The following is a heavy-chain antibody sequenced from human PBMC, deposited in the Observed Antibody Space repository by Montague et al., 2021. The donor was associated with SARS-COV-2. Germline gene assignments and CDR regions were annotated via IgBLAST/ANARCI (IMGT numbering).Heavy chain of an antibody. CDR1: GDSVSSNTAA. J-gene: IGHJ4*02. CDR3: ARDPRYSLSWSFDY. CDR2: SHYRPKWYY. D-gene: IGHD6-13*01. V-gene: IGHV6-1*01. Sequence: CAISGDSVSSNTAAWRWDRHSPSLEFEWQGRSHYRPKWYYDYAVSVKSRMTNSPDTSKNQFSLQLSSVTPEDRAVYYCARDPRYSLSWSFDYWGQGTLVTVSS.